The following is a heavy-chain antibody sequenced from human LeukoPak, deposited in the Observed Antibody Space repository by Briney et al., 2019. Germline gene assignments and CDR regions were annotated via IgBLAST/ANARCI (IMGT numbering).Heavy chain of an antibody. Sequence: GGSLRLSCAVSGFTFSSYWMSWVRQAPGKGLEWVASIKPDGSEKYYVDSVKGRFTISRDNAKNSLYLQMNSLRADDTAVYYCARECDAVAATGALFDYWGQGTLVTVSS. D-gene: IGHD6-19*01. CDR2: IKPDGSEK. CDR3: ARECDAVAATGALFDY. J-gene: IGHJ4*02. CDR1: GFTFSSYW. V-gene: IGHV3-7*01.